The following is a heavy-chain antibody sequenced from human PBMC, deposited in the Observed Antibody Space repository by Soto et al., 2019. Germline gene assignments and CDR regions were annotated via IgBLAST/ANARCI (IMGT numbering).Heavy chain of an antibody. D-gene: IGHD6-13*01. CDR2: ISGSGGIT. Sequence: EVQLLESGGGLVQPGGSLRLSCAASGFTFSSYAMSWVRQAPGQGLEWVSGISGSGGITHYVDSVKGRFTISRDNSRNTLHLQMISLRAEDTGVYYCAKDLGYGSSWRYALDMWGQGTLVTVSS. CDR3: AKDLGYGSSWRYALDM. J-gene: IGHJ3*02. CDR1: GFTFSSYA. V-gene: IGHV3-23*01.